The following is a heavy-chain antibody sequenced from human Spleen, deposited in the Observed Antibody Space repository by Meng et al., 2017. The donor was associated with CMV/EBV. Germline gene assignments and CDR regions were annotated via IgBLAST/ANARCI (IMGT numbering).Heavy chain of an antibody. Sequence: GESLKISCAASGFTFSNYAMHWVRQAPGKGLEWVAFIRYDGSNKYYADSVKGRFTVSRDNSKNTLYLQMNSLRAGDTAVYYCAKSPKGDYYYYSMDVWGQGTTVTVSS. CDR1: GFTFSNYA. J-gene: IGHJ6*02. CDR3: AKSPKGDYYYYSMDV. CDR2: IRYDGSNK. V-gene: IGHV3-30*02.